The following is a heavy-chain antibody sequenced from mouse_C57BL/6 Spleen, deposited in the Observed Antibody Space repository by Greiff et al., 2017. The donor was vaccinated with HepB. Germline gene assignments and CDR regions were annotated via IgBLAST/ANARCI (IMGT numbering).Heavy chain of an antibody. CDR1: GYTFTSYW. V-gene: IGHV1-52*01. CDR3: ARGTTVEDFDY. J-gene: IGHJ2*01. CDR2: IDPSDSET. Sequence: VKLQQPGAELVRPGSSVKLSCKASGYTFTSYWMHWVKQRPIQGLEWIGNIDPSDSETHYNQKFKDKATLTVDKSSSTAYMQLSSLTSEDSAVYYCARGTTVEDFDYWGQGTTLTVSS. D-gene: IGHD1-1*01.